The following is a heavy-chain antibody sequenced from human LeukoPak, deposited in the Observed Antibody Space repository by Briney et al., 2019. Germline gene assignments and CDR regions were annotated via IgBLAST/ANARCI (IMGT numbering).Heavy chain of an antibody. J-gene: IGHJ6*02. D-gene: IGHD6-13*01. V-gene: IGHV3-74*01. CDR3: AREGVAAAVDYYYGMDV. CDR2: INSDGSIT. CDR1: GFTFTTYW. Sequence: GGSLRLSCAASGFTFTTYWMHWVRQAPGKGLVWVSHINSDGSITSYADSVKGRFTISRDNAKNSLYLQMNSLRDEDTAVYYCAREGVAAAVDYYYGMDVWGQGTTVTVSS.